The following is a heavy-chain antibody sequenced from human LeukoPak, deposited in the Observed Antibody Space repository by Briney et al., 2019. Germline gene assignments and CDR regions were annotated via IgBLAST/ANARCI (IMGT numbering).Heavy chain of an antibody. Sequence: ASVKVSCKASGYTFTSYAMHWVRQAPGQGLEWMGWINTNTGNPTCAQGFTGRFVFSLDTSVSTAYLQISSLKAEDTAVYYCASSPTVVTPYYYYGMDVWGQGTTVTVSS. CDR3: ASSPTVVTPYYYYGMDV. CDR2: INTNTGNP. V-gene: IGHV7-4-1*02. J-gene: IGHJ6*02. D-gene: IGHD4-23*01. CDR1: GYTFTSYA.